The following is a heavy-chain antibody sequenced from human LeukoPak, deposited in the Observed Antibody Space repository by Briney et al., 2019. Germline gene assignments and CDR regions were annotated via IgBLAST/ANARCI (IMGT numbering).Heavy chain of an antibody. Sequence: GGSLRLSCAASGFSFDDYAMHWVRQAPGKGLEWVSGISWNSNSIGYADSVKGRFTISRDNAKNSLYLQMNSLRAEDTAQYYCAKASSSSTWYHYYGMDVWGQGTTVTVSS. CDR2: ISWNSNSI. J-gene: IGHJ6*02. D-gene: IGHD6-6*01. CDR3: AKASSSSTWYHYYGMDV. V-gene: IGHV3-9*01. CDR1: GFSFDDYA.